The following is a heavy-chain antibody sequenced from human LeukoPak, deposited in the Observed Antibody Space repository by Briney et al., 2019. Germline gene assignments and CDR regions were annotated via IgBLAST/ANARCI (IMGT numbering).Heavy chain of an antibody. J-gene: IGHJ4*02. V-gene: IGHV4-4*02. CDR3: ARKKWLHPYSFDY. CDR1: GGSISSNNW. CDR2: VYHSGST. D-gene: IGHD5-24*01. Sequence: PSGTLSLTCAVSGGSISSNNWWSWVRQPPGKGLEWIGEVYHSGSTNYNPSLKSRVTISVDKSKNQFSLKLNSVTAADTAVYYCARKKWLHPYSFDYRGQGTLVTVSS.